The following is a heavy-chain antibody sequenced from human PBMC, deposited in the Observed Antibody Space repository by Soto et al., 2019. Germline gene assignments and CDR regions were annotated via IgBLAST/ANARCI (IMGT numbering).Heavy chain of an antibody. J-gene: IGHJ3*02. CDR2: TYYRSKWYN. D-gene: IGHD3-16*02. Sequence: PSQTLSLTCAISGDSVAINSAAWNLIRQSPSRGLEWLGRTYYRSKWYNDYAVSVKSRITINPDTSKNQFSLQLNSVTPEDTAVYYCARATPGVYVWGSYRSDAFDIWGQGTMVSVS. V-gene: IGHV6-1*01. CDR3: ARATPGVYVWGSYRSDAFDI. CDR1: GDSVAINSAA.